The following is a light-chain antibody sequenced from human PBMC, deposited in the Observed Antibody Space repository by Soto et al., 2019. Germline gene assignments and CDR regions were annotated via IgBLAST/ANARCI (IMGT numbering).Light chain of an antibody. CDR2: DAS. V-gene: IGKV1-33*01. CDR1: QDIRYF. CDR3: QQYDSLLYT. Sequence: DIQMTQSPSSLSASVGARVTLTCQARQDIRYFLNWYQQKPGKAPKLLIYDASNLEIGVPSRFSGGGSGTEFTLTITSLQPEDVATYYCQQYDSLLYTFRQRTKIEI. J-gene: IGKJ2*01.